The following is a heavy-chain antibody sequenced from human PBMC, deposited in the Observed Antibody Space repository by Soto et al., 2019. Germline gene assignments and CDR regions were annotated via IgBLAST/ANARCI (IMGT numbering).Heavy chain of an antibody. V-gene: IGHV3-23*01. J-gene: IGHJ4*02. CDR2: ISGSGGST. Sequence: GGSLRLSCAASGFTFSSYAMSWVRQAPGKGLEWVSAISGSGGSTYYADSVEGRFTISRDNSKNTLYLQMNSLRAEDTAVYYCAKWTDYDFWSGYHNFFDYWGQGTLVTVSS. D-gene: IGHD3-3*01. CDR3: AKWTDYDFWSGYHNFFDY. CDR1: GFTFSSYA.